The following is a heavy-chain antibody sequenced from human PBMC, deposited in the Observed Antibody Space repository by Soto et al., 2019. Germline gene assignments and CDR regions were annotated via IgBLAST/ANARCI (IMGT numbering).Heavy chain of an antibody. D-gene: IGHD3-3*01. J-gene: IGHJ6*02. Sequence: SETLSLTCAVYGGSFSGYYWSWIRQPPGKGLEWIGEINHSGSTNYNPSLKSRVTISVDTSKNQFSLKLSSVTAADTAVYYCARGGYYDFWSGYYKVPSYYYYGMDVWGQGTTVTVSS. CDR1: GGSFSGYY. V-gene: IGHV4-34*01. CDR2: INHSGST. CDR3: ARGGYYDFWSGYYKVPSYYYYGMDV.